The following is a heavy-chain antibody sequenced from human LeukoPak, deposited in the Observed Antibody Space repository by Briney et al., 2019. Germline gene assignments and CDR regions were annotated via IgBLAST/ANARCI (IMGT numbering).Heavy chain of an antibody. Sequence: GGSLRLSCAASGFTFSSYSMNWVRQAPGKGLEWVSSISSSSSYIYYADSVKGRFTISRDNAKNSLHLQMNSLRAEDTAVYYCARPYYGSGSYYYQAFDIWGQGTMVTVSS. CDR2: ISSSSSYI. CDR3: ARPYYGSGSYYYQAFDI. D-gene: IGHD3-10*01. CDR1: GFTFSSYS. J-gene: IGHJ3*02. V-gene: IGHV3-21*01.